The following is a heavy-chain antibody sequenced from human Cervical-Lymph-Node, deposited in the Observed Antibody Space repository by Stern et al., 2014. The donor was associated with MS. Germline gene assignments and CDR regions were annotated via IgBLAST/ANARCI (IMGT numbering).Heavy chain of an antibody. V-gene: IGHV1-2*06. CDR3: ARIYCSGDECYHSFDT. CDR1: GYRFSTFY. D-gene: IGHD3-16*02. J-gene: IGHJ4*02. Sequence: QVQLVQSGAEVKKPGASVKVSCKASGYRFSTFYLHWLRQAPGQGLQWIGRIEPGSAATNPSQTFQGRLTMTRDRSITTAYLELSGLRSDDTAVYYCARIYCSGDECYHSFDTWGQGTLVTVSS. CDR2: IEPGSAAT.